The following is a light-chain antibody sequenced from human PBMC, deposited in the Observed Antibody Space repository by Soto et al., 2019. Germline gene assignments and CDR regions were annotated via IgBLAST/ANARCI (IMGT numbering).Light chain of an antibody. V-gene: IGKV3-11*01. CDR3: QQRTNWRMYT. CDR1: QSVSSF. Sequence: EIVLTQSPATLSLSPGERATLSCRASQSVSSFLAWYQQKPGQAPRLLIYAASNRATGIPARFSGSGSGTDFTLTISSLEPEDFAVYYCQQRTNWRMYTFGQGTKLEIK. J-gene: IGKJ2*01. CDR2: AAS.